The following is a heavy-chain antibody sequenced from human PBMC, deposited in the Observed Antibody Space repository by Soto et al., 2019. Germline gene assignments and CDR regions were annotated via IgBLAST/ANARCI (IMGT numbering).Heavy chain of an antibody. CDR1: GYTFTSYG. V-gene: IGHV1-18*01. J-gene: IGHJ6*02. Sequence: QVQLVQSGGEVRKPGASVTVSCKASGYTFTSYGISWVRQAPGQGLEWMGWISGYNGKTNYAQKVQDRVTMTTDTSTSTVYLELRSLRFHYAAVYYSAREGDVAYYYDGMDVWGQGTTVTVSS. CDR3: AREGDVAYYYDGMDV. CDR2: ISGYNGKT. D-gene: IGHD2-15*01.